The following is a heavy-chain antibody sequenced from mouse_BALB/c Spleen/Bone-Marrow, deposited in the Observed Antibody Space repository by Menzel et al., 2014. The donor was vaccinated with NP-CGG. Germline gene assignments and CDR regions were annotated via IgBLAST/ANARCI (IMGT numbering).Heavy chain of an antibody. CDR3: ARSGKVRNAMDY. J-gene: IGHJ4*01. CDR2: ISGYYGDA. CDR1: GYTFTDHA. V-gene: IGHV1S137*01. Sequence: QVQLKQSGAKLVRPGVSVKISCKGSGYTFTDHAIHWVKRSHAKGLEWIGVISGYYGDAIYNQKFKGKATMTVDKSSGTAYMELARLTSEDSAIYYCARSGKVRNAMDYWGQGTSVTVSS. D-gene: IGHD2-14*01.